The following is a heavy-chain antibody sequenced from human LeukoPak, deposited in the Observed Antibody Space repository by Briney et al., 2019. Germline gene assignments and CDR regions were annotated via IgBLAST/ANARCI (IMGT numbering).Heavy chain of an antibody. V-gene: IGHV3-11*04. Sequence: GGSLRLSYAASGFTFSDYYMSWIRQAPGKGLEWVSNISSNETTIYYADSVKGRFTVSRDNAEKSLFLHMNSLRAEDTAVYYCARDLEYSGSWDFDYWGQGTLVTVSS. CDR2: ISSNETTI. D-gene: IGHD1-26*01. J-gene: IGHJ4*02. CDR1: GFTFSDYY. CDR3: ARDLEYSGSWDFDY.